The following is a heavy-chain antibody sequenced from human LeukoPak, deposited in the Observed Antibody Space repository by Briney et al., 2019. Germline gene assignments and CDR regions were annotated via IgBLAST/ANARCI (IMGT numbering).Heavy chain of an antibody. CDR3: TKEGGDTVVLPEAHAFDI. Sequence: GGSLRLSCAASGFTFDIFAMSWIRQAPGKGLEWVANIKQDGSEKYYVDSVKGRFTISRDNAKNSLYLQMNSLRDEDTAVYYCTKEGGDTVVLPEAHAFDIWGQGTMVTVSS. CDR1: GFTFDIFA. J-gene: IGHJ3*02. V-gene: IGHV3-7*01. CDR2: IKQDGSEK. D-gene: IGHD2-2*01.